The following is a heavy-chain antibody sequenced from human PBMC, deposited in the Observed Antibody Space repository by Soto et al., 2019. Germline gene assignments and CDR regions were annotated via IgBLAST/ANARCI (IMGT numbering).Heavy chain of an antibody. CDR3: ARDVVEGVLDI. CDR2: IWYDGSNK. D-gene: IGHD2-2*01. J-gene: IGHJ3*02. CDR1: GFTFSSYG. V-gene: IGHV3-33*08. Sequence: GGSLRLSCAASGFTFSSYGMHWVRQAPGKGLEWVAVIWYDGSNKYYADSVKGRFTISRDNSKNTLYLQMNSLRAEDTAVYYCARDVVEGVLDIWGQGTMVTVSS.